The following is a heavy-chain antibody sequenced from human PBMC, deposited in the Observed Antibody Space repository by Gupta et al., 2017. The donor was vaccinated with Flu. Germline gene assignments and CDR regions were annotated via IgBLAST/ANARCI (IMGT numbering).Heavy chain of an antibody. CDR3: AKDPTTVTTWMVWNPFDY. V-gene: IGHV3-23*01. CDR2: ISGSGGST. J-gene: IGHJ4*02. Sequence: EVQLLESGGGLVQPGGSLRLSCAASGFTFSSYAMSWVRQAPGKGLEWVSAISGSGGSTYYADSVKGRFTISRDNSKNTLYLQMNSLRAEDTAVYYCAKDPTTVTTWMVWNPFDYWGQGTLVTVSS. CDR1: GFTFSSYA. D-gene: IGHD4-17*01.